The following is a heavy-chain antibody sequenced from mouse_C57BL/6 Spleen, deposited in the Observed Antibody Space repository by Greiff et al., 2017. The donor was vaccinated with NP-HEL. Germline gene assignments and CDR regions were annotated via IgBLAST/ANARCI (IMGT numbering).Heavy chain of an antibody. D-gene: IGHD4-1*02. CDR2: ISDGGSYT. V-gene: IGHV5-4*01. CDR1: GFTFSSYA. J-gene: IGHJ4*01. CDR3: ARVQLVRDAMDY. Sequence: DVHLVESGGGLVKPGGSLKLSCAASGFTFSSYAMSWVRQTPEKRLEWVATISDGGSYTYYPDNVKGRFTISRDNAKNNLYLQMSHLKSEDTAMYYCARVQLVRDAMDYWGQGTSVTVSS.